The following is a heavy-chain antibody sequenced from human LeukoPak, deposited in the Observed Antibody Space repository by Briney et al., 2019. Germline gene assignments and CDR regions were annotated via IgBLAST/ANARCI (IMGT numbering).Heavy chain of an antibody. V-gene: IGHV4-59*08. CDR1: GGSISGYY. CDR3: ARHEAATKISDY. D-gene: IGHD2-15*01. Sequence: SETLSLTCTVSGGSISGYYWSWIRQPPGKGLEWIGEIFSSGSTKDNPSLTSRVTISVGTSKNQFSLRLTSVTAADTAMYYCARHEAATKISDYWGQGTLVTVSS. J-gene: IGHJ4*02. CDR2: IFSSGST.